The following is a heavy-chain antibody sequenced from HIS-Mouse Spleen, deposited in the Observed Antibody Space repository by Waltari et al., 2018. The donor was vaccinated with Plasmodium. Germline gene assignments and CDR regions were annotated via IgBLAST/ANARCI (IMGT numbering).Heavy chain of an antibody. CDR1: EYTFTGYY. V-gene: IGHV1-2*02. CDR3: ARVLGYKAAAGTFVEYFQH. D-gene: IGHD6-13*01. Sequence: QVQLVQSGAEVKKPGASVKVSCKASEYTFTGYYIHWVRQAPGQGLGWMGWVNPNRGGTNYAQKFKGRVTMTRETSISTAYMELSRLRSDDTAVYYCARVLGYKAAAGTFVEYFQHWGQGTLVTVSS. CDR2: VNPNRGGT. J-gene: IGHJ1*01.